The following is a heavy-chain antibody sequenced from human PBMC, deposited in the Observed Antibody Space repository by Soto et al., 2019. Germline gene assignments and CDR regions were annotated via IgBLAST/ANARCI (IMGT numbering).Heavy chain of an antibody. CDR1: GFTFSSYG. V-gene: IGHV3-30*18. CDR3: AKASSGWYLSGAFDI. CDR2: ISHDGSNK. D-gene: IGHD6-19*01. Sequence: GGSLRLSCAASGFTFSSYGMHWVRQAPGKGLEWVAVISHDGSNKYYADSVKGRFTISRDNSKNTLYLQMNSLRAEDTAVYYCAKASSGWYLSGAFDIWGQGTMVTVSS. J-gene: IGHJ3*02.